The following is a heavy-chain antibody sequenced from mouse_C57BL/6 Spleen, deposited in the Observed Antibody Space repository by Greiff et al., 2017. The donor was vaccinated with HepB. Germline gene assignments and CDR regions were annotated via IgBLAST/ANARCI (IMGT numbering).Heavy chain of an antibody. V-gene: IGHV1-50*01. J-gene: IGHJ4*01. CDR3: ARRGGGAMDY. CDR2: IDPSDSYT. Sequence: QVQLKQPGAELVKPGASVKLSCKASGYTFTSYWMQWVKQRPGKGLEWIGEIDPSDSYTNYNQKFKGKATLTVDTSSSTASMQLSSLPSEDAAVYYCARRGGGAMDYWGQGTSVTVSS. CDR1: GYTFTSYW.